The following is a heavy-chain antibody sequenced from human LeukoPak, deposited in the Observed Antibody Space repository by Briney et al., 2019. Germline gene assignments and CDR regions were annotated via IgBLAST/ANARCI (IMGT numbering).Heavy chain of an antibody. CDR1: GFDFSASA. CDR2: IRSKPNNYAT. J-gene: IGHJ4*02. D-gene: IGHD3-16*01. CDR3: ARGYDYVGNIDS. Sequence: GGSLRLSCRASGFDFSASAMHWVRQAPGKGLEWVGRIRSKPNNYATAVIVSVRGRFTIARDDSKNTAYLQMNNVQTEDTALYYCARGYDYVGNIDSWGQGTLVIVSS. V-gene: IGHV3-73*01.